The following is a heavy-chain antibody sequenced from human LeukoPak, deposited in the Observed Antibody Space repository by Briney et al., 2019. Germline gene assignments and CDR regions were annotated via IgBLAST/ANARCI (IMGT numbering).Heavy chain of an antibody. Sequence: GGSLRPSCAASGFTVSTNYMSWVRQAPGKGLEWVSVIYSGGSTYYADSVKGRFTISRDNSKNTLDLQMNSLRAEDTAVYYRAGGGRRYYFDSWGRGTLVTVSS. D-gene: IGHD3-16*01. CDR1: GFTVSTNY. J-gene: IGHJ4*02. CDR2: IYSGGST. V-gene: IGHV3-66*01. CDR3: AGGGRRYYFDS.